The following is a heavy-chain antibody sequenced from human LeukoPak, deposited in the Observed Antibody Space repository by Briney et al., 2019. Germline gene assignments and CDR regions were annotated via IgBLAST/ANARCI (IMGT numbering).Heavy chain of an antibody. V-gene: IGHV4-34*01. Sequence: SETLSLTCAVYGGSFSGYYWSWIRQPPGKGLEWIGEINHSGSTNYNPSLKSRVTISVDTSKNQFSLKLSSATAADTAVYYCARGLGSIAARRAPLDYWGQGTLVTVSS. J-gene: IGHJ4*02. CDR3: ARGLGSIAARRAPLDY. D-gene: IGHD6-6*01. CDR1: GGSFSGYY. CDR2: INHSGST.